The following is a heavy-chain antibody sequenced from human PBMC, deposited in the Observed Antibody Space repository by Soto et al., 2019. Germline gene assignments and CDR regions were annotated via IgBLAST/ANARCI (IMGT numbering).Heavy chain of an antibody. J-gene: IGHJ4*02. CDR2: ISGSGGSI. CDR3: AKNPGYIVGATGGSDY. Sequence: GGSLRLSCAASGFTFSSYAMSWVRQAPGKGLEWVSAISGSGGSIYYADSVKGRFTISRDNSKNTLYLQMNSLRAEDTAVYYCAKNPGYIVGATGGSDYWGQGTLVTVSS. V-gene: IGHV3-23*01. D-gene: IGHD1-26*01. CDR1: GFTFSSYA.